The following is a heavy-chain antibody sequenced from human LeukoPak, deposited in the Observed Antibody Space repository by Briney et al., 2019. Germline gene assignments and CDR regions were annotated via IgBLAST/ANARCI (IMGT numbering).Heavy chain of an antibody. CDR3: ARESFHCSSTSCYDEAFDY. CDR1: GFTFSSYW. Sequence: GGSLRLSCAASGFTFSSYWMSWVRQAPGKGPESVANIKQDGSEKYYVDSVKGRFTISRDNAKNSLYLQMNSLRAEDTAVYYCARESFHCSSTSCYDEAFDYWGQGTLVTVSS. V-gene: IGHV3-7*01. CDR2: IKQDGSEK. J-gene: IGHJ4*02. D-gene: IGHD2-2*01.